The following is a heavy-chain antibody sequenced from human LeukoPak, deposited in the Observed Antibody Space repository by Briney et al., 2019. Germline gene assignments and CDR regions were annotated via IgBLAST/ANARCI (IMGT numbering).Heavy chain of an antibody. CDR2: INSDGSGT. CDR1: GFPFSNYW. CDR3: ARDVAGDWFDP. V-gene: IGHV3-74*03. Sequence: GGSLRLSCAASGFPFSNYWMHWVRQAPGKGLVWVSRINSDGSGTTYADSVKGRFTISRDNAKNTLYLQMNSLRADDTAIYYCARDVAGDWFDPWGQGTLVTVSS. J-gene: IGHJ5*02. D-gene: IGHD2-21*01.